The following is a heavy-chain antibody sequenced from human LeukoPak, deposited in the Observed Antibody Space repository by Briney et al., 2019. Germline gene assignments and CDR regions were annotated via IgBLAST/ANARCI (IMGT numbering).Heavy chain of an antibody. D-gene: IGHD6-13*01. CDR1: GYTFTDYY. CDR2: INPNSGGT. V-gene: IGHV1-2*02. Sequence: GASVKLSCKAYGYTFTDYYMHWVRQAPGQGLEWMGWINPNSGGTNYAQKFQGRVTMTRDTSISTAYMELSRLRADGTAVFYCAREEVIAAAGPALDYWGQGALVTVSS. CDR3: AREEVIAAAGPALDY. J-gene: IGHJ4*02.